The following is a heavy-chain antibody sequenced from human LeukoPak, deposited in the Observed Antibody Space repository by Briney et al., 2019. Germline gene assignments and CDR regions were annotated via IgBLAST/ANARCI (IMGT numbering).Heavy chain of an antibody. V-gene: IGHV4-4*07. CDR3: ARQGVATAIDY. CDR2: ISASGIT. Sequence: SETLSLTCTVSGGSISNYYWSWIRQPAGKGLEWIGRISASGITNYNPSLKSRVTMSVDTSMNLFALKLSSVTAADTAVYYCARQGVATAIDYWGQGTLVTVSS. D-gene: IGHD2-21*02. J-gene: IGHJ4*02. CDR1: GGSISNYY.